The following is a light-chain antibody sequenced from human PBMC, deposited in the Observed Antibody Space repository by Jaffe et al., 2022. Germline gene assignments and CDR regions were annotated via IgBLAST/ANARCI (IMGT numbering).Light chain of an antibody. J-gene: IGLJ2*01. CDR1: SSDIGYYDL. CDR3: SSYASSMSVV. V-gene: IGLV2-23*01. CDR2: EAK. Sequence: QSALTQPASVSGSPGQSITISCTGTSSDIGYYDLVSWYQHLPGKAPQLIIYEAKKRPSGVPHRFSGSKSGNTASLTISGLQSVDEADYYCSSYASSMSVVFGGGTKVTVL.